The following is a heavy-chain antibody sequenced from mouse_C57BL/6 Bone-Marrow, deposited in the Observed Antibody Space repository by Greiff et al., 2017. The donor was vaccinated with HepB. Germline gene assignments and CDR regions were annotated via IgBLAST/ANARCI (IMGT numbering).Heavy chain of an antibody. Sequence: EVMLVESGGGLVKPGGSLKLSCAASGFTFSDYGMHWVRQAPEKGLEWVAYISSGSSTIYYADTVKGRFTISRDNAKNTLFLQMTSLRSEDTAMYYCARLNYYYGRNFDYWGQGTTLTVSS. D-gene: IGHD1-1*01. V-gene: IGHV5-17*01. CDR1: GFTFSDYG. J-gene: IGHJ2*01. CDR3: ARLNYYYGRNFDY. CDR2: ISSGSSTI.